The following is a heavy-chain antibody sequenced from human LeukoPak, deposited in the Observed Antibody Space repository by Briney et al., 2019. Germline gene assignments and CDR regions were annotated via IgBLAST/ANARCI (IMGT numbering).Heavy chain of an antibody. Sequence: GGSLRLSCAASGFTFEDYTMHWVRQAPGKGLEWVSLISWDGGSTYYADSVKGRFTISRDNSKNSLYLQMNSLRTEDTALYYCAKDIATVTTPDYWGQGTLVTVSS. CDR3: AKDIATVTTPDY. D-gene: IGHD4-17*01. J-gene: IGHJ4*02. CDR1: GFTFEDYT. CDR2: ISWDGGST. V-gene: IGHV3-43*01.